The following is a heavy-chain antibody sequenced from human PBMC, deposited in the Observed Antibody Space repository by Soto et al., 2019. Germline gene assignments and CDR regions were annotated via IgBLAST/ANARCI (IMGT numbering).Heavy chain of an antibody. D-gene: IGHD3-3*01. V-gene: IGHV4-34*01. CDR1: GGSFSGYY. CDR3: ARNHDFWSGWLDY. CDR2: INHSGST. Sequence: SETLSLTCAVYGGSFSGYYWSWIRQPPGKGLEWIGEINHSGSTNYNPSLKSRVTISVDTSKNQFSLKLGSVTAADTAVYYCARNHDFWSGWLDYWGQGTLVTVSS. J-gene: IGHJ4*02.